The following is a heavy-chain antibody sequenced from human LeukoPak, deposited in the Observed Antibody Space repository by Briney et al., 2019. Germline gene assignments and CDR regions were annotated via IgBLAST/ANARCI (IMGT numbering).Heavy chain of an antibody. CDR2: IYYSGST. CDR1: GGSISSSSYY. CDR3: ARAPVSTAYLHYYSMDV. D-gene: IGHD3-9*01. Sequence: SETLSLTCTVSGGSISSSSYYWGWIRQPPGKGLEWIGSIYYSGSTYYNPSLKSRVTISVDTSKNQFSLKLSSVTAADTALYYCARAPVSTAYLHYYSMDVWGKGTTVTVSS. V-gene: IGHV4-39*07. J-gene: IGHJ6*03.